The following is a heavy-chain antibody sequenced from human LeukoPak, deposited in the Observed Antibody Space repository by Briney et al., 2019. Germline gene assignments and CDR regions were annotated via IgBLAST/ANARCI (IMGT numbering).Heavy chain of an antibody. CDR3: ARLELIAAAGDY. Sequence: PSETLSLTCTVSGGSISSSSYYWGWIRQPPGMGLEWIGSIYYSGSTYYNPSLKSRVTISVDTSKNQFSLKLSSVTAADTAVYYCARLELIAAAGDYWGQGTLVTVSS. V-gene: IGHV4-39*01. CDR2: IYYSGST. D-gene: IGHD6-13*01. CDR1: GGSISSSSYY. J-gene: IGHJ4*02.